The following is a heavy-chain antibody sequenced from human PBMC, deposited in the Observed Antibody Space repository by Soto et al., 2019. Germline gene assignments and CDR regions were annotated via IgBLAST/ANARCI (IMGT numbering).Heavy chain of an antibody. CDR1: GFTFSSYE. V-gene: IGHV3-48*03. CDR3: ARGLDYGDYALNYYYGMDV. J-gene: IGHJ6*02. D-gene: IGHD4-17*01. Sequence: EVQLVESGGGLVQPGGSLRLSCAASGFTFSSYEMNWVRQAPGKGLEWVSSISSSSSYIYYADSVKGRFTISRDNAKNSLYLQMNSLRAEDTAVYYCARGLDYGDYALNYYYGMDVWGQGTTVTVSS. CDR2: ISSSSSYI.